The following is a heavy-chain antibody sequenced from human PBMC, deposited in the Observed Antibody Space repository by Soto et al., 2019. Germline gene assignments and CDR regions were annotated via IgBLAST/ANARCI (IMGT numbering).Heavy chain of an antibody. V-gene: IGHV3-23*01. CDR3: AKDCSSTCCSTAFSY. CDR2: ISGSGGST. Sequence: EVQLLESGGGLVQPGGSLRLSCAASGFTFSSYAMSWLRQAPWKGLECVSAISGSGGSTYSADSVKGRFTISRDNSKTTLDLQMNSLRAEETAVYYCAKDCSSTCCSTAFSYCGQGPLVTVSS. D-gene: IGHD2-2*01. J-gene: IGHJ4*02. CDR1: GFTFSSYA.